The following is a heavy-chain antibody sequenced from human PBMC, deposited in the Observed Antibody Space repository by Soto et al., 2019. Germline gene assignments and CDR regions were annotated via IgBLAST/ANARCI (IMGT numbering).Heavy chain of an antibody. CDR1: GGSLSSQS. Sequence: SETLSLTWTVVGGSLSSQSWNWIGLSPGQGLEWMGEVDKSGGSNYNPALKSRAIISDDTSKNQFSMTLSSVTAEDTAVYYCAREDSYGWSGESLDVWGQGTMVTVSS. J-gene: IGHJ6*02. CDR2: VDKSGGS. D-gene: IGHD6-19*01. CDR3: AREDSYGWSGESLDV. V-gene: IGHV4-34*01.